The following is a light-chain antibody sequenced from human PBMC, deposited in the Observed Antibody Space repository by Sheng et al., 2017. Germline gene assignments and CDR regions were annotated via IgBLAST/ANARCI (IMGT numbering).Light chain of an antibody. V-gene: IGKV1-5*03. J-gene: IGKJ4*01. Sequence: DIQMTQSPSTLSASVGDRVTITCRASQSISSWLAWYQQKPGKAPKLLIYKASSLQSGVPSRFSGSGSGTEFTLTISSLQPDDFGTYYCQQYNSYSITFGGGTKVEIK. CDR1: QSISSW. CDR2: KAS. CDR3: QQYNSYSIT.